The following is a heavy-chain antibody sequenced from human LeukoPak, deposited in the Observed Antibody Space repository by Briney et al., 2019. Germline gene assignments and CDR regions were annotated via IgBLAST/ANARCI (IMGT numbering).Heavy chain of an antibody. CDR2: MYYSGST. J-gene: IGHJ4*02. D-gene: IGHD3-16*01. CDR1: GGSISSSSYY. Sequence: SETLSLTCSVSGGSISSSSYYWGWIRQPPGKGLEWIGSMYYSGSTYYNPSLKSRVTISVDTSKNQFSLKLSSVTAADTAVYYCARHLPPQADYDYVWGSYSDCWGQGTLVTVSS. V-gene: IGHV4-39*01. CDR3: ARHLPPQADYDYVWGSYSDC.